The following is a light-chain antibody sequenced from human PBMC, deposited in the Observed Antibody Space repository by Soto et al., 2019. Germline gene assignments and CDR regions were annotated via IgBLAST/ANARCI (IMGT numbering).Light chain of an antibody. CDR2: GVS. CDR3: QQGHDWPLT. V-gene: IGKV3-15*01. CDR1: QSISGE. J-gene: IGKJ2*01. Sequence: EIVMTQSPATLSVSPGERATLSCRASQSISGELAWYQQRPGQPPRLLIYGVSTRAPGVPDRFSGSGSGSDFTLTISGLQSEDFAVYYCQQGHDWPLTFCQGTRLDI.